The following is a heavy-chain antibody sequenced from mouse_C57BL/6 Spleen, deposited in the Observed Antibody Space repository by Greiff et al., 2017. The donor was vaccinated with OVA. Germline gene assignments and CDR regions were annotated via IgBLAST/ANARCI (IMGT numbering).Heavy chain of an antibody. CDR2: IDPSDSYT. V-gene: IGHV1-69*01. CDR3: ARCNYYGSSRYFDV. CDR1: GYTFTSYW. J-gene: IGHJ1*03. D-gene: IGHD1-1*01. Sequence: QVQLQQPGAELVMPGASVKLSCKASGYTFTSYWMHWVKQRPGQGLEWIGEIDPSDSYTNYNQKFKGKSTLTVDKSSSTAYMQLSSLTSEDSAVYYCARCNYYGSSRYFDVWGTGTTVTVSS.